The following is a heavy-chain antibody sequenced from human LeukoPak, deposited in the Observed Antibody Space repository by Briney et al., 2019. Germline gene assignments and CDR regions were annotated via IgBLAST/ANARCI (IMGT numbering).Heavy chain of an antibody. CDR2: ITTHA. V-gene: IGHV3-53*01. Sequence: GGSLRLSCAASGFTVSSNYMTWVRQAPGKGLEWVAVITTHAYYADSVRGRFTISRDNSKNTVYLQMSSVSAGDTAVYYCAKGSSSWLLNHWDYWGQGTQVTVSS. D-gene: IGHD6-13*01. J-gene: IGHJ4*02. CDR1: GFTVSSNY. CDR3: AKGSSSWLLNHWDY.